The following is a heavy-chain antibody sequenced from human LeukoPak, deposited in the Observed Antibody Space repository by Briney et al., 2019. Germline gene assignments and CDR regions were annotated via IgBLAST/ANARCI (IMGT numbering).Heavy chain of an antibody. CDR1: GGTLRNYA. Sequence: SVKVSCKASGGTLRNYAISWVRQAPRQGLEWMGGLIPLFGRAEYAQKFQGRVTITADEPTNTAYMELNFLRSEDTAVYYCASPKENSDYYFDSWGQGTLVAVSA. CDR3: ASPKENSDYYFDS. D-gene: IGHD4-11*01. J-gene: IGHJ4*02. V-gene: IGHV1-69*01. CDR2: LIPLFGRA.